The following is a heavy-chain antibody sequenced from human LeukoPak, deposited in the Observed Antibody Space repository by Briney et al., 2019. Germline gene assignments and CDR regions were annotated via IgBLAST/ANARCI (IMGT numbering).Heavy chain of an antibody. J-gene: IGHJ5*02. D-gene: IGHD1-26*01. CDR1: GYTFTGYY. V-gene: IGHV1-2*02. CDR3: ARARGIVGATLPTQNWFGP. Sequence: GASVKVSCKASGYTFTGYYMHWVRQAPGQGLEWMGWINPNSGGTNYAQKFQGRVTMTRDTSISTAYMELSRLRSDDTAVYYCARARGIVGATLPTQNWFGPWGQGTLVTVSS. CDR2: INPNSGGT.